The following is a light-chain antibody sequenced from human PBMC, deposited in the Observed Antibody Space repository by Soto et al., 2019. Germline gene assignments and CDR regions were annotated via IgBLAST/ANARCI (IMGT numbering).Light chain of an antibody. CDR2: KAS. V-gene: IGKV1-5*03. Sequence: DIQMTPSPSTLSASVGDRVTITCRASQSISSWLAWYQQKPGEAPKLLIYKASSLESGVPSRFSGSGSGTEFTLTISSLQPDDFATYYCQQYNSYWTFGQGTKVDIK. CDR1: QSISSW. J-gene: IGKJ1*01. CDR3: QQYNSYWT.